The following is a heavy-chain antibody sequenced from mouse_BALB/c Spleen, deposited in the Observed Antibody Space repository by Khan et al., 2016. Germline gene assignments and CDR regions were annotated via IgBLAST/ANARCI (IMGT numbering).Heavy chain of an antibody. Sequence: EVQLQESGPGLVKPSQSLSLTCTVTGYSITSDYAWNWIRQFPGNKLEWMGYISYSGSTSYNPSLQSRISITRDTSKNQFFLQLNSVTTEDTATYYCARDYYGSSYFDYWGQGTTLTVSS. V-gene: IGHV3-2*02. CDR2: ISYSGST. D-gene: IGHD1-1*01. J-gene: IGHJ2*01. CDR1: GYSITSDYA. CDR3: ARDYYGSSYFDY.